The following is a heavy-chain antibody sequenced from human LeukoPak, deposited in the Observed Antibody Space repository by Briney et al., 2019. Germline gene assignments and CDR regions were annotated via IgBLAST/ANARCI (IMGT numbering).Heavy chain of an antibody. CDR1: GGSISSYY. Sequence: PSETLSLTCTVSGGSISSYYWSWIRQPPGKGLEWIGYIYYSGSTNYNPSLKSRVTISVDTSKNQFSLKLSSVTAADTAVYYCARGKYYYDSSGTGWFDPWGQGTLVTVSS. CDR3: ARGKYYYDSSGTGWFDP. V-gene: IGHV4-59*01. J-gene: IGHJ5*02. D-gene: IGHD3-22*01. CDR2: IYYSGST.